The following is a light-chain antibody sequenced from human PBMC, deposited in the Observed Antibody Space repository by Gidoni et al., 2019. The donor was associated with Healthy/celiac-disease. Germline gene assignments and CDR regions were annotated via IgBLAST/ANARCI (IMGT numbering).Light chain of an antibody. CDR2: DDS. CDR1: NIGGKR. J-gene: IGLJ3*02. V-gene: IGLV3-21*03. Sequence: SYLLPPPPSLSPAPGKTARITCGGNNIGGKRVHWYQQKQGQEPVLVVYDDSGRPSGIPERFSGANSGNKATLTISRVEDGDEADYYCQVWDSSSDQRVFGGGTKLTVL. CDR3: QVWDSSSDQRV.